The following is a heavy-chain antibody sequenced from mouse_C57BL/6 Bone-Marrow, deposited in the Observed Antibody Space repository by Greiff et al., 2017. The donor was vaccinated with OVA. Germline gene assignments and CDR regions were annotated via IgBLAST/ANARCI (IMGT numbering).Heavy chain of an antibody. D-gene: IGHD1-1*01. CDR2: INPSNGGT. CDR1: GYTFTSYW. Sequence: VQLHQSGTELVKPGASVKLSCKASGYTFTSYWMHWVKQRPGQGLEWIGNINPSNGGTNYNEKFKSKATLTVDKSSSTAYMQLSSLTSEDSAVYYCARENYYGSSYWYFDVWGTGTTVTVSS. J-gene: IGHJ1*03. V-gene: IGHV1-53*01. CDR3: ARENYYGSSYWYFDV.